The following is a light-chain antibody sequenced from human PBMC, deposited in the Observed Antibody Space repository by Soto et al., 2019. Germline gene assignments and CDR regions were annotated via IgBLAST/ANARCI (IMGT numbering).Light chain of an antibody. CDR1: QGIRND. CDR2: AAS. Sequence: AIQMTQSPSSLSASVVDRVTITCRASQGIRNDLGWYQQKPGKAPNLLIYAASTLQSGVPSRFSGGGSGTDFTLTISSLQPEDFATYYCQQVYVYPSTFGGGTKVDIK. CDR3: QQVYVYPST. J-gene: IGKJ4*01. V-gene: IGKV1-6*01.